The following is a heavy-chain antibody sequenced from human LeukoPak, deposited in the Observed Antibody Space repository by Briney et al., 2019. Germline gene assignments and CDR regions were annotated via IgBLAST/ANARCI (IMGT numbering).Heavy chain of an antibody. CDR3: ARDLELVYYDSSGYDY. J-gene: IGHJ4*02. CDR1: GITFSSFE. V-gene: IGHV3-74*01. D-gene: IGHD3-22*01. Sequence: QPGGSLRLSCAASGITFSSFEMNWVRQAPGKGLVWVSRINGDGSSTTYADSVKGRFTISRDNAKNTLYLQMNSLRAEDTAVYYCARDLELVYYDSSGYDYWGQGTLVTVSS. CDR2: INGDGSST.